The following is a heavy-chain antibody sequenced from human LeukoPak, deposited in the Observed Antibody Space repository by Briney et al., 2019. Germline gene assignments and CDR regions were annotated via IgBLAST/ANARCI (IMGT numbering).Heavy chain of an antibody. CDR2: IKQDGSEK. Sequence: TGGSLRLSCAASGFTFSSYWMTWVRQAPGRGLEWVANIKQDGSEKYSVDSVKGRFTISRDNAKNSQYLQMNSLRAEDTAVYYCARGGYDAFDIWGQGTMVTVYS. CDR1: GFTFSSYW. V-gene: IGHV3-7*01. D-gene: IGHD5-12*01. J-gene: IGHJ3*02. CDR3: ARGGYDAFDI.